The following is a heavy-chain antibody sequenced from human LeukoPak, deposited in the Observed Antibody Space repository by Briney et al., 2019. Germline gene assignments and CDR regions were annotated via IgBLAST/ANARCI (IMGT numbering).Heavy chain of an antibody. CDR3: ARGGSPPEALGDAFDI. Sequence: PGGSLRLSCAASGFTFSGYWMHWVRQAPGKGLVRVSRINSDGSDTRYADSVKGRFTISRDNAKNTLSLQMNSLRVEDTAVYFCARGGSPPEALGDAFDIWGQGTMVTVSS. V-gene: IGHV3-74*01. D-gene: IGHD1-26*01. CDR1: GFTFSGYW. J-gene: IGHJ3*02. CDR2: INSDGSDT.